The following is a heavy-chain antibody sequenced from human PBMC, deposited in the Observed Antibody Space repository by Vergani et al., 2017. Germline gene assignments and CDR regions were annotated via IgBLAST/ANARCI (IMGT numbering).Heavy chain of an antibody. CDR1: GFTFSSYG. D-gene: IGHD6-13*01. J-gene: IGHJ3*02. CDR3: ARDWSIAAAVPHDAFDI. Sequence: QVQLVESGGGVVQPGRSLRLSCAASGFTFSSYGMHWVRQAPGKGLEWVAVIWYDGSNKYYADSVKGRFTISRDNSKNTLYLQMNSLRAEDTAVYYCARDWSIAAAVPHDAFDIWGQGTMVTVSS. CDR2: IWYDGSNK. V-gene: IGHV3-33*01.